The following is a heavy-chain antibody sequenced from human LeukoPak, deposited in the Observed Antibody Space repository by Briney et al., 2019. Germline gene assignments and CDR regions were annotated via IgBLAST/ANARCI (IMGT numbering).Heavy chain of an antibody. CDR2: FGTRSTSI. V-gene: IGHV3-21*01. Sequence: GGSLRLSCTASGFTFSGYSMNWIRQAPGKGLEWVSSFGTRSTSINHAGSVKGRFAISRDNAKNSLYLQMNSLRAEDTALYYCAREVSEGFDFWGQGTLVTVSS. CDR3: AREVSEGFDF. J-gene: IGHJ4*02. D-gene: IGHD3-22*01. CDR1: GFTFSGYS.